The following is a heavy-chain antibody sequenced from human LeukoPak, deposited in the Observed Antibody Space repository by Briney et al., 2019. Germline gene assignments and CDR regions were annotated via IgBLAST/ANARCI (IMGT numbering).Heavy chain of an antibody. CDR2: INDSGTI. D-gene: IGHD2-15*01. CDR1: GGSFSNYY. Sequence: SETLSLTCAVYGGSFSNYYWSWIRQSPGKGLEWSGEINDSGTINYNPSLMSRVTLSVDKSKNQLSLKLSSVTGAGTAVYSCANLRGRSCSGGSSYSDWFDPWGQGTLVTVSS. J-gene: IGHJ5*02. V-gene: IGHV4-34*01. CDR3: ANLRGRSCSGGSSYSDWFDP.